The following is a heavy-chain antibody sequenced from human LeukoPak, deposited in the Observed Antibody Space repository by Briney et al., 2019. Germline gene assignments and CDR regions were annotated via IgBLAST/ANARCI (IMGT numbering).Heavy chain of an antibody. V-gene: IGHV1-8*01. CDR3: ARSHRYCSSTSCSYYFDY. CDR2: MNPNSGNT. J-gene: IGHJ4*02. D-gene: IGHD2-2*01. CDR1: GYTFTSYD. Sequence: GALVKVSCKASGYTFTSYDINWVRQATGQGLEWMGWMNPNSGNTGYAQKFQGRVTMTRNTSISTAYMELSSLRSEDTAVYYCARSHRYCSSTSCSYYFDYWGQGTLVTVSS.